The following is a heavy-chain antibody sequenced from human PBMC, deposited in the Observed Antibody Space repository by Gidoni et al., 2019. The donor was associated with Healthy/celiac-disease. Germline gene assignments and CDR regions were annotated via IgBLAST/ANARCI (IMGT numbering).Heavy chain of an antibody. V-gene: IGHV3-11*01. J-gene: IGHJ4*02. CDR2: ISSSGSTI. CDR3: ARSIMITFGGVIADDY. D-gene: IGHD3-16*02. CDR1: GFPFSDYD. Sequence: QVQLVESGGGLVTPGGSLRPSSAASGFPFSDYDRSWIRQAPGKGLEWVSYISSSGSTIYYADSVKGRFTISRNNAKNSLYLKMNSLRAEDTAGYYCARSIMITFGGVIADDYWGQGTLVTVSS.